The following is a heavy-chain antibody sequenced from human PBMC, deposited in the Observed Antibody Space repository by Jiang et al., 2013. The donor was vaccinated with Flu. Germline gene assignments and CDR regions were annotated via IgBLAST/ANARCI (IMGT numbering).Heavy chain of an antibody. CDR2: IDWDDDK. Sequence: KPTQTLTLTCTFSGFSLSTSGMCVSWIRQPPGKALEWLALIDWDDDKYYSTSLKTRLTISKDTSKNQVVLTMTNMDPVDTATYYCALLMEPGYSYGYLGPYFDYWGQGTLVTVSS. CDR3: ALLMEPGYSYGYLGPYFDY. D-gene: IGHD5-18*01. V-gene: IGHV2-70*01. J-gene: IGHJ4*02. CDR1: GFSLSTSGMC.